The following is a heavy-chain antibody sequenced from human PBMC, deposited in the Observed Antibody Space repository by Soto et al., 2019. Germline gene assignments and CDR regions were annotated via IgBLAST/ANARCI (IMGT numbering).Heavy chain of an antibody. CDR3: AGYDYSNDYYGMDV. D-gene: IGHD4-4*01. J-gene: IGHJ6*02. V-gene: IGHV3-33*01. Sequence: GGSLRLSCAASGFTFSSYGMHWVRQAPGKGLEWVAVIWYDGSNKYYADSVKGRFTISRDNSKNTLYLQMNSLRAEDTAVYYCAGYDYSNDYYGMDVWGQGTTVTVSS. CDR2: IWYDGSNK. CDR1: GFTFSSYG.